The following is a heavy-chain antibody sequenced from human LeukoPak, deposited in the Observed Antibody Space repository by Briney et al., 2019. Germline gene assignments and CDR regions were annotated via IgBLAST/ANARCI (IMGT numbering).Heavy chain of an antibody. J-gene: IGHJ3*02. CDR3: ARKAPLPIGLWAFDI. CDR2: ISYDGSNK. V-gene: IGHV3-30-3*01. D-gene: IGHD1-26*01. CDR1: GFTFSSYA. Sequence: GGSLRLSCAASGFTFSSYAMHWVCQAPGQGLELVAVISYDGSNKYYADSVKGRFTISRDNSKNTLYLQMNSLRAEDTAAYYCARKAPLPIGLWAFDIWGQGTMVTVSS.